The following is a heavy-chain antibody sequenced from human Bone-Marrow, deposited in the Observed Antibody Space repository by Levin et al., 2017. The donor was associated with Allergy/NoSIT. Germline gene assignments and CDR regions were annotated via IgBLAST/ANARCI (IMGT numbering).Heavy chain of an antibody. CDR3: ARDRSRRYYDYVWGSYRYPGGIDY. J-gene: IGHJ4*02. Sequence: PSETLSLTCAVYGGSFSGYYWSWIRQPPGKGLEWIGEINHSGSTNYNPSLKSRVTISVDTSKNQFSLKLSSVTAADTAVYYCARDRSRRYYDYVWGSYRYPGGIDYWGQGTLVTVSS. V-gene: IGHV4-34*01. D-gene: IGHD3-16*02. CDR2: INHSGST. CDR1: GGSFSGYY.